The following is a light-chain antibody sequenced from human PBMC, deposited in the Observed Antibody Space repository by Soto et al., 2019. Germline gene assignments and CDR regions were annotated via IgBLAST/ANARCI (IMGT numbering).Light chain of an antibody. J-gene: IGKJ1*01. CDR1: QSLSSNY. CDR3: QQYDTSPT. CDR2: GAS. V-gene: IGKV3-20*01. Sequence: EIVLTQSPGTLSLSAGERATLSCRASQSLSSNYLAWYQQKRGQAPTVLIYGASSRATGIPDRFSGSGSGTDFTLPISRLEPEDFAVYYCQQYDTSPTFGQGTKVEIK.